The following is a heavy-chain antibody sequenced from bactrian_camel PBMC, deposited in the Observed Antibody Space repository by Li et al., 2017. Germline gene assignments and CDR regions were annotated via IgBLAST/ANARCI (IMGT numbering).Heavy chain of an antibody. Sequence: VQLVESGGGLVQPGGSLKLSCAVSGFTFSSVGFSWVRQAPGKGLEWVSHTNTAGSSTYYADSVKGRFTISRDNAKNTLSLQLNSLKTEDTAMYNCASSSFYSDWGQGTQVTVS. V-gene: IGHV3S40*01. CDR1: GFTFSSVG. D-gene: IGHD2*01. CDR3: ASSSFYSD. J-gene: IGHJ4*01. CDR2: TNTAGSST.